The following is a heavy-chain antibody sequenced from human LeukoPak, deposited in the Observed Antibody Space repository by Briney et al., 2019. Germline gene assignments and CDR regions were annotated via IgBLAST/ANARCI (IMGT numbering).Heavy chain of an antibody. CDR1: GYTFNNYA. J-gene: IGHJ4*02. V-gene: IGHV1-18*01. CDR2: ISAHKGDT. CDR3: ARADIIVVAGATPVGSGFEY. D-gene: IGHD2-15*01. Sequence: ASVKVSCKASGYTFNNYAINWVRQATGQGLEWMGWISAHKGDTEYAQKFQGRVTMTRDTSTSTAYMELQSLTSDDTAVYYCARADIIVVAGATPVGSGFEYWGQGALITVS.